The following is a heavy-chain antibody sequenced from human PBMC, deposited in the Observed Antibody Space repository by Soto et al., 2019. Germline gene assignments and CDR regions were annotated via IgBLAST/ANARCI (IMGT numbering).Heavy chain of an antibody. CDR3: ARGSTDSYPGSRIFDF. CDR1: GIIFGSRA. CDR2: ITDTGGDT. Sequence: GGSLRLSCVASGIIFGSRAMSWVRQAPGEGLEWVATITDTGGDTKYADSVRGRFTMSRDNSKKTLYLQMNSLRVEDSALYYCARGSTDSYPGSRIFDFWGRGTLVTVSS. D-gene: IGHD3-10*01. J-gene: IGHJ4*02. V-gene: IGHV3-23*01.